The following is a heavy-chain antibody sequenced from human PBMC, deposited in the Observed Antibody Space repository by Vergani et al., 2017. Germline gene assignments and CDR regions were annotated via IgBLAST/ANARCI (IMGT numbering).Heavy chain of an antibody. Sequence: EVQMLESGGGLIQPGGSLRLSCAASGFTFSRYGMSWLRQAPGKGLEWVSTIYGADDTTHYVDSVKGRFTISRDNLKNTLYLQMNSLRAEDTAVYYCAKGGGGYSSSLYYYYMDVWGKGTTVTVSS. V-gene: IGHV3-23*01. CDR3: AKGGGGYSSSLYYYYMDV. D-gene: IGHD6-6*01. J-gene: IGHJ6*03. CDR1: GFTFSRYG. CDR2: IYGADDTT.